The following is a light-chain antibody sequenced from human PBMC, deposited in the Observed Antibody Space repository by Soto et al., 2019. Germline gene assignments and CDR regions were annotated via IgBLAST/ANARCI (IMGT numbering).Light chain of an antibody. CDR2: GAS. Sequence: EIVLTQSPGTLSLSPGDRATLSCRASQSVSSNYLAWYQQRPGQAPSLLIYGASSRATGIPDRFSGGGSGTDFPLTISRLEAEDFVMYYCQQYGTSAPITFGQGTRVEIE. CDR1: QSVSSNY. V-gene: IGKV3-20*01. CDR3: QQYGTSAPIT. J-gene: IGKJ5*01.